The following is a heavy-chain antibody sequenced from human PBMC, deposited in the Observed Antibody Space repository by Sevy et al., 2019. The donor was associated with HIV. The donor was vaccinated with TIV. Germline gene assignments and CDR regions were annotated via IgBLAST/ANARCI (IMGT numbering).Heavy chain of an antibody. V-gene: IGHV3-30-3*01. CDR1: EFTFSSYA. Sequence: GGSLRLSCAASEFTFSSYAMHWVRQAPGKGLEWVAVISYDGSNKYYADSVKGRFTISRDNSKNTLYLQMNSLRAEDTAVYYCARERGGVYAASFDYWGQGTLVTVSS. D-gene: IGHD2-8*01. CDR2: ISYDGSNK. CDR3: ARERGGVYAASFDY. J-gene: IGHJ4*02.